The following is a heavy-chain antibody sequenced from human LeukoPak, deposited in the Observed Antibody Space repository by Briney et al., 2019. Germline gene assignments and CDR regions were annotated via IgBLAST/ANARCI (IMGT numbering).Heavy chain of an antibody. CDR1: GFSFNSYA. CDR2: IWSDGSNE. J-gene: IGHJ4*02. CDR3: AKGYNWNDLDY. Sequence: GRSLRLSCAASGFSFNSYAMHWVRQAPGKGLEWVAIIWSDGSNEHYADSVKGRFTISRDNSKNTLYLQMNSLRAEDTAVYYCAKGYNWNDLDYWGQGTLVTVSS. D-gene: IGHD1-20*01. V-gene: IGHV3-33*06.